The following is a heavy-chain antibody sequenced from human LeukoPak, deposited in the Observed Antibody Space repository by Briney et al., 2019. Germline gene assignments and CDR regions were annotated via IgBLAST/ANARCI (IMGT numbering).Heavy chain of an antibody. CDR1: GFTFSRYW. D-gene: IGHD3-16*02. CDR2: INSDGSSI. V-gene: IGHV3-74*01. J-gene: IGHJ4*02. Sequence: GGSLRLSCAASGFTFSRYWMYWVRQAPGKGPAWVSRINSDGSSISYTDSVKGRFTISRDNSKNTLYLQMNSLRAEDTAVYYCARESSLLRLGELSLGYYFDYWGQGTLVTVSS. CDR3: ARESSLLRLGELSLGYYFDY.